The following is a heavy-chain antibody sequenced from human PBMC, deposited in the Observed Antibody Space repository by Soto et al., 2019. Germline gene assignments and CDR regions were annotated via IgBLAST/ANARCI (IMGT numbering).Heavy chain of an antibody. CDR2: IFFTGSA. V-gene: IGHV4-61*01. Sequence: SDTLSLTCTVSGGSVSTGSYDWSWIRQPPGKGLEWIGKIFFTGSAHYNPSLRNRVTMSVDTSKDQFSLTLTSVTAADTAVYYCARDGHGMDVWGQGTKVTVYS. CDR1: GGSVSTGSYD. CDR3: ARDGHGMDV. J-gene: IGHJ6*02.